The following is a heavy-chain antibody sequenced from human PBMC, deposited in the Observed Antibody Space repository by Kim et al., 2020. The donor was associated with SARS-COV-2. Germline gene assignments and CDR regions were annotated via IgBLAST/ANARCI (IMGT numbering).Heavy chain of an antibody. V-gene: IGHV1-69*02. Sequence: NYAQKYQGRVTSTADKSTSTAYMELSSLRSEDTAVYYCARFTVTGDAFDIWGQGTMVTVSS. CDR3: ARFTVTGDAFDI. J-gene: IGHJ3*02. D-gene: IGHD1-20*01.